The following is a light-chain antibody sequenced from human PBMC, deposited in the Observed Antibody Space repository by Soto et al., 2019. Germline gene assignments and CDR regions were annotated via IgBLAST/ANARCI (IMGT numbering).Light chain of an antibody. J-gene: IGKJ2*01. CDR1: QSISNW. CDR2: KAS. Sequence: DIQMTQSPSTLSASVGDRATITCRASQSISNWLAWYQQKPGKAPKLLIYKASSLESGVPSRFSGSGSGTEFPLTISSLQPGDFATYYCQHYKSYPYTFGQGTKLEIK. CDR3: QHYKSYPYT. V-gene: IGKV1-5*03.